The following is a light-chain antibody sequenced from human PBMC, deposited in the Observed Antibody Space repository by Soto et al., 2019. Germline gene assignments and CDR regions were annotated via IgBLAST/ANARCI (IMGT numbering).Light chain of an antibody. V-gene: IGKV3-15*01. CDR2: GAS. Sequence: EIVMTQSPATLSVSPGETATLSCRASQSVGSAVAWYQHKPGQAPRLLIVGASIRATGVPGRFTGGGSGTEFTLTISSLQSDDFALYYCQQYRNWPPLTFGGWTTLEIK. CDR1: QSVGSA. CDR3: QQYRNWPPLT. J-gene: IGKJ4*01.